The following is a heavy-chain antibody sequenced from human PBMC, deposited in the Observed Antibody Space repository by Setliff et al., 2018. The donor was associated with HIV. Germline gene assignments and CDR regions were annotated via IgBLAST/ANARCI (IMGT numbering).Heavy chain of an antibody. CDR1: GYSNSSDYY. V-gene: IGHV4-38-2*02. Sequence: SETLSLTCTVSGYSNSSDYYWGWIRQPPGKGLEWIGSIYRTGSTYYNPSLKSRVTISVDTSKNQFSLKLTSVTAADTAVYYCATPPIAGVRGYPQGWYFDLWGRGTLVTVSS. J-gene: IGHJ2*01. CDR2: IYRTGST. CDR3: ATPPIAGVRGYPQGWYFDL. D-gene: IGHD3-10*01.